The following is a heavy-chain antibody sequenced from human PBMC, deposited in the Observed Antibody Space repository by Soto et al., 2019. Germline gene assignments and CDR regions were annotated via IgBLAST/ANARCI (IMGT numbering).Heavy chain of an antibody. J-gene: IGHJ6*02. V-gene: IGHV3-21*01. D-gene: IGHD6-13*01. CDR2: ISSSSSYI. CDR3: ARDERVAADKGGLEYYYYGMDV. CDR1: GFTFSSYS. Sequence: EVQLVESGGGLVKPGGSLRLSCAASGFTFSSYSMNWVRQAPGKGLEWVSSISSSSSYIYYADSVKGRFTISRDNAKNSLSLQMNSLVAEDTAVYYCARDERVAADKGGLEYYYYGMDVWVQGTTVTVSS.